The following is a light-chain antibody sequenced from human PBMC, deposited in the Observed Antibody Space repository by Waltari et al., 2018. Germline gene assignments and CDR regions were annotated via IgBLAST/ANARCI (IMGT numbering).Light chain of an antibody. CDR3: SSYGGSNNVL. V-gene: IGLV2-8*01. CDR1: SSDVGAHNY. Sequence: QSALTQPPSVSGSPGQSAPISCTGSSSDVGAHNYVSWYQQHPGKAPKLLIYEVSKRPSGVPDRFSGSKSGNTASLTVSGLQAEDEADYYCSSYGGSNNVLFGGGTKLTVL. J-gene: IGLJ2*01. CDR2: EVS.